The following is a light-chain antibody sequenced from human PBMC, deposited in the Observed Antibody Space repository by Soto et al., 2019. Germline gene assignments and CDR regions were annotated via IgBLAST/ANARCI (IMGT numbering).Light chain of an antibody. V-gene: IGKV3-20*01. CDR3: QQYGGSPYT. J-gene: IGKJ2*01. Sequence: EIVLTQSPGTLSLSPGERATLSCRASQSVRSNYLAWYQQKPGQAPRLLIYGASSRATGIPDRFSGTGSGTDFTLTVSRLEPADFAVYYCQQYGGSPYTFGQGTKLEIK. CDR1: QSVRSNY. CDR2: GAS.